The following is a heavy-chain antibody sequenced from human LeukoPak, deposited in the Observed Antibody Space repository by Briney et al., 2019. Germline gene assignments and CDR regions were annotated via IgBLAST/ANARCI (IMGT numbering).Heavy chain of an antibody. CDR2: IWYDGNNK. J-gene: IGHJ3*02. CDR1: GFTFSSYG. CDR3: AKAKTWSQVETDAFDI. V-gene: IGHV3-30*02. Sequence: GGSLRLSCAASGFTFSSYGMHWVRQAPGKGLEWVAFIWYDGNNKYYADSVKGRFTISRDNSKNTLYLQMNSLRAEDTAVYYCAKAKTWSQVETDAFDIWGQGTMVTVSS. D-gene: IGHD4-23*01.